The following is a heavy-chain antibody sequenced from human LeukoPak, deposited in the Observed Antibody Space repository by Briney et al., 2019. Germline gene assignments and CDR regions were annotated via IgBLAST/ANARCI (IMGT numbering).Heavy chain of an antibody. V-gene: IGHV3-21*01. CDR3: ARDKDDMITFGGVIAPKDY. CDR2: ISSSSSYI. D-gene: IGHD3-16*02. J-gene: IGHJ4*02. Sequence: SGGSLRLSCAASGFTFSSYSMNWVRQAPGKGLEWVSSISSSSSYIYYADSVKGRFTISRDNAKNSLYLQMNSLRAEDTAVYYCARDKDDMITFGGVIAPKDYWGQGTLVTVSS. CDR1: GFTFSSYS.